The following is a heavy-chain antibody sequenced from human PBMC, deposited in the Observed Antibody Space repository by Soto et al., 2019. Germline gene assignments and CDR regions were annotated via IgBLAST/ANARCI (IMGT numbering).Heavy chain of an antibody. CDR2: IYPGDSGT. V-gene: IGHV5-51*01. J-gene: IGHJ6*02. Sequence: PGESLKISCKGPGYSFTSYWIGWVRQMPGKGLEWMGIIYPGDSGTRYSPSFQGQVTISADKSISTAYLQWSSLKASDTAMYYCASANLKDYYYYYGMDVWGQGTTVTVSS. CDR1: GYSFTSYW. D-gene: IGHD2-8*01. CDR3: ASANLKDYYYYYGMDV.